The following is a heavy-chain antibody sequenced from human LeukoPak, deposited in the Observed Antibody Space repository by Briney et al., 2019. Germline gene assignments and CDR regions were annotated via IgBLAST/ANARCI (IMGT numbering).Heavy chain of an antibody. CDR2: ISGSGGST. D-gene: IGHD3-10*01. V-gene: IGHV3-23*01. CDR1: GFTFSSYA. CDR3: AKNTITMVRGTPADY. Sequence: GGSLRLSCAASGFTFSSYAMSWVRQAPGKGLEWVSAISGSGGSTYYADSVKGRFTISRDNSKNTLYLQMNSLRAEDTAVYYYAKNTITMVRGTPADYWGQGTLVTVSS. J-gene: IGHJ4*02.